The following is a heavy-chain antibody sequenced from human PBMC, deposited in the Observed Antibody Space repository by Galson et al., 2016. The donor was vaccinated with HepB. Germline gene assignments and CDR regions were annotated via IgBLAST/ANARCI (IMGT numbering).Heavy chain of an antibody. J-gene: IGHJ6*02. CDR1: GYTFTGYY. CDR3: AREETTVSGMDV. CDR2: INPNSGGT. D-gene: IGHD4-17*01. Sequence: SVKVSCKASGYTFTGYYMHWVRQAPGQGLEWMGRINPNSGGTNYEQKFQGRVTMTRDTSISTAYVELSRLRSYDTAVYYCAREETTVSGMDVWGQGTTVTVSS. V-gene: IGHV1-2*02.